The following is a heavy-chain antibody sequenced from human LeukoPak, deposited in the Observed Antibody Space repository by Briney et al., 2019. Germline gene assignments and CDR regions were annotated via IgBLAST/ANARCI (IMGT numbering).Heavy chain of an antibody. Sequence: QPGGSLRLSCAASGFTFSSYSMNWVRQAPGKGLEWVSYISSSSSTIYYADSVKGRFTISRDNAKNSLYLQMNSLRAEDTAVYYCAREGSRRFRSSSSAFDIWGQGTMVTVSS. V-gene: IGHV3-48*01. J-gene: IGHJ3*02. D-gene: IGHD6-13*01. CDR3: AREGSRRFRSSSSAFDI. CDR1: GFTFSSYS. CDR2: ISSSSSTI.